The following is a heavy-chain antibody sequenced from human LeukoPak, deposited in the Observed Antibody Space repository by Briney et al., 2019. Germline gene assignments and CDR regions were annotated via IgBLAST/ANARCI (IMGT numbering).Heavy chain of an antibody. V-gene: IGHV1-2*02. D-gene: IGHD2-15*01. CDR2: INLNSGGT. CDR3: ARPIGYCSGGSCYYQSTFDY. J-gene: IGHJ4*02. CDR1: GYTFTGYY. Sequence: ASVKASCKASGYTFTGYYMHWVRQAPGQGLEWMGWINLNSGGTNYAQKFQGRVTMTRDTPISTAYMELSRLRSDDTAVYYCARPIGYCSGGSCYYQSTFDYWGQGTLVTVSS.